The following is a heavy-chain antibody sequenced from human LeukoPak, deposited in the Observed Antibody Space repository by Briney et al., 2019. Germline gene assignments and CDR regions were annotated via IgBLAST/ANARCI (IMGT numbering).Heavy chain of an antibody. D-gene: IGHD3-16*01. V-gene: IGHV4-34*01. J-gene: IGHJ4*02. CDR2: INHSGST. CDR3: ARVGFDY. Sequence: SETLSLTCAVYGGSFSGYYWSWIRQPPGKGLEWIGEINHSGSTNYNPSLKSRITISVDTSKNQFSLKLSSVTAADTAVYYCARVGFDYWGQGTLVTVSS. CDR1: GGSFSGYY.